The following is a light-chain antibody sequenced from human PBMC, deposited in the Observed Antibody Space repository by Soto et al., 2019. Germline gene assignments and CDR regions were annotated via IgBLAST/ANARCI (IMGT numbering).Light chain of an antibody. Sequence: QSALTQPASVSGSPGQSITISCTGTSSDVGGYNYVSWYQQHPGKAPKLMIYDVSNRPSGVSNRFSGSKSGNTASLTISGLHPEDEADYYCSSYTSGSTPYCVFGTGTKLTVL. J-gene: IGLJ1*01. V-gene: IGLV2-14*01. CDR3: SSYTSGSTPYCV. CDR1: SSDVGGYNY. CDR2: DVS.